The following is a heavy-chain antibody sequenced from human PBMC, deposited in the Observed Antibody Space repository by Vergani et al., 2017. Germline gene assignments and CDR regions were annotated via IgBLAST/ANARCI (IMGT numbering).Heavy chain of an antibody. Sequence: QLQLQESGPGLVKPSETLSLTCTVSGGSISSSSYYWGWIRQPPGKGLEWVSYISSSSSTIYYADSVKGRFTISRDNAKNSLYLQMNSLRAEDTAVYYCARDLDPPRNWFDPWGQGTLVTVSS. CDR2: ISSSSSTI. CDR1: GGSISSSS. J-gene: IGHJ5*02. V-gene: IGHV3-11*04. CDR3: ARDLDPPRNWFDP.